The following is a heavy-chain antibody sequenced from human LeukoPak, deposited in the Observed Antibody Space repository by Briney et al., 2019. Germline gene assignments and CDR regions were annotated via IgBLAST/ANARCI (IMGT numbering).Heavy chain of an antibody. CDR1: GYTFTSYA. D-gene: IGHD3-10*01. V-gene: IGHV1-18*01. CDR3: AREESYGMNA. CDR2: IANYNGDT. Sequence: ASVTVSCKASGYTFTSYAISWVRQAPGQGLEWMGWIANYNGDTNYAQNLQGRVTMTTDISTRTVYMELRSLRSDDTAVYFCAREESYGMNAWGQGTTVTVSS. J-gene: IGHJ6*02.